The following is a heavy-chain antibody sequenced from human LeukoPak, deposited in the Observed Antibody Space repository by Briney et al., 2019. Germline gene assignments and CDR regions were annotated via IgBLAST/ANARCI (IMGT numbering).Heavy chain of an antibody. Sequence: MPSETLSLTCTVSGGSISSYYWSWIRQPPGKGLEWIGYIYYSGSTNYNPSLKSRVTISLDTSKNQFSLKLRSVTAADEAVYYCARLGYCSGGSCLLTPSWFDRGGQGTLVTVSS. D-gene: IGHD2-15*01. CDR3: ARLGYCSGGSCLLTPSWFDR. CDR1: GGSISSYY. J-gene: IGHJ5*02. V-gene: IGHV4-59*08. CDR2: IYYSGST.